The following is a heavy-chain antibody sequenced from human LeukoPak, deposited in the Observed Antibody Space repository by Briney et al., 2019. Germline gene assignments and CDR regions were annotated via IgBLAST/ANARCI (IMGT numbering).Heavy chain of an antibody. D-gene: IGHD3-10*01. V-gene: IGHV3-53*01. J-gene: IGHJ5*02. CDR3: ARVIYGSGTYYKGWFDP. CDR1: GFTFSSYS. CDR2: IYSTVAT. Sequence: PGGSLRLSCAASGFTFSSYSMNWVRQAPGKGLEWVSVIYSTVATYYPDSMKGRFTISRDNSTNMLYLQMNGLRADDTAVYYCARVIYGSGTYYKGWFDPWGQGTLVTVSS.